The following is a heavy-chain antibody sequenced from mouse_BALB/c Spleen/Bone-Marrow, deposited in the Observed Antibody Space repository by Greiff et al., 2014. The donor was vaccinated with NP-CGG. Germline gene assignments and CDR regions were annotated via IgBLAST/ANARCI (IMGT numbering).Heavy chain of an antibody. CDR3: SRYDYPYGMDY. D-gene: IGHD2-4*01. V-gene: IGHV1-55*01. CDR2: IYPGRGIT. CDR1: GYTFTSYW. J-gene: IGHJ4*01. Sequence: QVQLKESGAELVKPGASVKMSCKASGYTFTSYWINWVKQRPGQGLEWIGDIYPGRGITNYNEKFKSKATLTLDTSSSTAYMQLSSLTSEDSAVYYCSRYDYPYGMDYWGQGTSVTVSS.